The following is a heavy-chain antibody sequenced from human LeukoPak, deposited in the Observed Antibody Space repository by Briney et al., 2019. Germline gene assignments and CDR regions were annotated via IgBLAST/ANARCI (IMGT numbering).Heavy chain of an antibody. Sequence: SETLSLTCTVSGGSISSYYWSWIRQPPGKGLEWVGYIYYSGSTNYNPSLKSRVTISVDTSKNQFSLKLSSVTAADTAVYYCARLGNVIRYYYDSSGSPDAFDIWGQGTMVTVSS. CDR3: ARLGNVIRYYYDSSGSPDAFDI. V-gene: IGHV4-59*08. CDR1: GGSISSYY. J-gene: IGHJ3*02. D-gene: IGHD3-22*01. CDR2: IYYSGST.